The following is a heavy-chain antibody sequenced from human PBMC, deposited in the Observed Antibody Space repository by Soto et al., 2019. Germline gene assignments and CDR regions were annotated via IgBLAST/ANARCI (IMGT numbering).Heavy chain of an antibody. Sequence: PGGSLRLSCAASGFTFGSSWMHWVHQTPGKGLEWVARINHDGVSTAYADSVRGRFTISRDNAKNTLYLQMNSLRADDTAVYYCASPQSGGYSSSWFSVWGQGTLVTVSS. V-gene: IGHV3-74*01. CDR2: INHDGVST. CDR3: ASPQSGGYSSSWFSV. CDR1: GFTFGSSW. J-gene: IGHJ4*02. D-gene: IGHD6-13*01.